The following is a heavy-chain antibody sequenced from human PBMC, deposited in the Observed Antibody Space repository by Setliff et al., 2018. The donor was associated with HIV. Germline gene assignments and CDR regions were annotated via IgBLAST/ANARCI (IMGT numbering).Heavy chain of an antibody. V-gene: IGHV3-49*04. CDR3: TRGYDSSGYLDY. J-gene: IGHJ4*02. CDR1: GFTFGDYA. CDR2: IRSKTYGATT. Sequence: PGGSLRLSCTASGFTFGDYAMSWVRQAPGKGLEWVGFIRSKTYGATTEYAASVKGRFTISRDDSKSIAYLQMNSLKTEDTAVYYCTRGYDSSGYLDYWGQGTLVTVSS. D-gene: IGHD3-22*01.